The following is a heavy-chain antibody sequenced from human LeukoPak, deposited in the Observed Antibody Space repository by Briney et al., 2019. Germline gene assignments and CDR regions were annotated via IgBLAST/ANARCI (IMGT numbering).Heavy chain of an antibody. V-gene: IGHV4-31*03. J-gene: IGHJ4*02. CDR3: ASTPVCGYSYGYYY. CDR2: NYYSSGT. D-gene: IGHD5-18*01. CDR1: GGSISSGGYS. Sequence: PSPTLFITCTVSGGSISSGGYSWSWIRQHPGKGLEWTGYNYYSSGTYYNPFLNGRVTISVDSSMKQFSLNLLSVTAADTAVYYCASTPVCGYSYGYYYWGQGTLVTVS.